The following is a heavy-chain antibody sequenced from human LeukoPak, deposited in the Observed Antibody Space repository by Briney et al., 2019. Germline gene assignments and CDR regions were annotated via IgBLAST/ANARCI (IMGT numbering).Heavy chain of an antibody. Sequence: SETLSLTCTVSGGSISNYYWGWIRQPPGEGLEWIGSIYYSGSTYYNSSLQSRVTISVDTSKNQFSLKLSSVTAADTAVYYCARGVTSYYGHYYYMDVWGKGTTVTISS. CDR2: IYYSGST. J-gene: IGHJ6*03. V-gene: IGHV4-39*07. CDR1: GGSISNYY. D-gene: IGHD3-10*01. CDR3: ARGVTSYYGHYYYMDV.